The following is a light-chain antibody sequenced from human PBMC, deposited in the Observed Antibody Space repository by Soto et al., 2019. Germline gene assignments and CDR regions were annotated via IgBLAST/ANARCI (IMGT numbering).Light chain of an antibody. V-gene: IGKV2-30*01. J-gene: IGKJ2*01. Sequence: DVVLIQSPLSLPVTSVEPSSISCCASHTLVYSNGTTYLNWFHQRPGQSPRRLIYKVSARDYGVPDRFSGSGSGTDFTLKISMVEAEAVGVYYCMQGTHCHSTFGKGTKVYI. CDR2: KVS. CDR3: MQGTHCHST. CDR1: HTLVYSNGTTY.